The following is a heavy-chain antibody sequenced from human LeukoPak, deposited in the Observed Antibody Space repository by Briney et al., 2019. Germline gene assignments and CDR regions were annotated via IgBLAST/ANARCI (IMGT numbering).Heavy chain of an antibody. CDR1: GFTFSSYA. Sequence: GGSLRLSCADSGFTFSSYAMHWVRQAPGKGLEYVSAISSNGGSTYYANSVKGRFTISRDNSKNTLYLQMGSLRAEDMAVYYCARGGYSSAVDYWGQGPLVTVSS. J-gene: IGHJ4*02. V-gene: IGHV3-64*01. CDR2: ISSNGGST. CDR3: ARGGYSSAVDY. D-gene: IGHD5-18*01.